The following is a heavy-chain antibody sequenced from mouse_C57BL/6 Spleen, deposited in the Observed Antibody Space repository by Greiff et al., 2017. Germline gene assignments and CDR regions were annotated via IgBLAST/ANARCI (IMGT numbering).Heavy chain of an antibody. Sequence: DVHLVESGGGLVRPGGSLSLSCAASGFTFTDYYMSWVRQPPGKALEWLGFIRNKANGYTTEYSASVKGRFTISRDNSQSILYLQMNALRAEDSATYYCARYRGWYFDVWGTGTTVTVSS. J-gene: IGHJ1*03. V-gene: IGHV7-3*01. CDR2: IRNKANGYTT. CDR1: GFTFTDYY. CDR3: ARYRGWYFDV.